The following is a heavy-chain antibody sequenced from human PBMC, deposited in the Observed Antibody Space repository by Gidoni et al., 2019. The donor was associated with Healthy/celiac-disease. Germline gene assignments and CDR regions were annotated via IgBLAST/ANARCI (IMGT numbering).Heavy chain of an antibody. V-gene: IGHV3-23*01. CDR1: GFTFSSYA. CDR3: AKDLGGVIVVVIRGVFDY. D-gene: IGHD3-22*01. J-gene: IGHJ4*02. CDR2: IRGSGGST. Sequence: EVQLLESGGGLVQLGGSLSLPCAASGFTFSSYAMSWVRQAPGKGLEWVSAIRGSGGSTYYADSVKGRFTISRDNSKNTLYLQMNSLRAEDTAVYYCAKDLGGVIVVVIRGVFDYWGQGTLVTVSS.